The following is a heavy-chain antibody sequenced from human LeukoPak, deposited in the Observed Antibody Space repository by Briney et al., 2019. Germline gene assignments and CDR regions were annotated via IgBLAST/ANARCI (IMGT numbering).Heavy chain of an antibody. V-gene: IGHV1-3*03. J-gene: IGHJ4*02. Sequence: GASVKVSCKASGYTFTSYAMHWVRQAPGQRLEWMGWINAGNGNTKYSQEFQGRVTITRDTSASTAYMELSSLRSEDMAMYYCARAEYYYDSSGYQRIDYWGQGTLVTVSS. CDR3: ARAEYYYDSSGYQRIDY. CDR1: GYTFTSYA. D-gene: IGHD3-22*01. CDR2: INAGNGNT.